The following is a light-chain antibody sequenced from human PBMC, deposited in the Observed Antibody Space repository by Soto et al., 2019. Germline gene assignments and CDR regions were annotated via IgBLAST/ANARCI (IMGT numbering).Light chain of an antibody. Sequence: DIQMTQSPSTVSAYVGDSVTITCRASQSITTWLAWYQQKPGKAPKLLIYAASTLQSGVPARFSGSGSGTDFTLIISSLQPEDFAIYYCQQSYRTPWTFGSGTKVDIK. J-gene: IGKJ1*01. CDR1: QSITTW. CDR2: AAS. CDR3: QQSYRTPWT. V-gene: IGKV1-39*01.